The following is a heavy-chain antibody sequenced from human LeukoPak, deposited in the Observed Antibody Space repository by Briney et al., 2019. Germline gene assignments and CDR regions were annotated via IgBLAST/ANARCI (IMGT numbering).Heavy chain of an antibody. Sequence: PSETLSLTCAGSGYSISSGYYWGWIRQPPGKGLEWIGSIYHSGSTYYNPSLKSRVTISVDTSKNQSSLKLSSVTAADTAVYYCARASGLGGSSSGAWGAIFDYWGQGTLVTVSS. V-gene: IGHV4-38-2*01. J-gene: IGHJ4*02. D-gene: IGHD1-26*01. CDR3: ARASGLGGSSSGAWGAIFDY. CDR1: GYSISSGYY. CDR2: IYHSGST.